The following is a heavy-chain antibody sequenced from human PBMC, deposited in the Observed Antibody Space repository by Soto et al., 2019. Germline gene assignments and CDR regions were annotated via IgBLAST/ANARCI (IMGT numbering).Heavy chain of an antibody. CDR3: ARHMGYCSSTSCYLYYYGMDV. Sequence: GESLKISCKGSGYSFTSYWISWVRQMPGKGLEWMGRIDPSDSYTNYSPSFQGHVTISADKSISTAYLQWSSLKASDTAMYYCARHMGYCSSTSCYLYYYGMDVWGQGTTVTV. J-gene: IGHJ6*02. CDR1: GYSFTSYW. V-gene: IGHV5-10-1*01. D-gene: IGHD2-2*01. CDR2: IDPSDSYT.